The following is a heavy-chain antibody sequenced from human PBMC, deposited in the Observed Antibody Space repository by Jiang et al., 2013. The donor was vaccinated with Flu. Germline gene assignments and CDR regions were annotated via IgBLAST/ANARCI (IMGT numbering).Heavy chain of an antibody. D-gene: IGHD2-15*01. CDR1: GFTFSSYW. CDR3: ARVTAATGLAFDI. Sequence: QLLESGGGLVQPGGSLRLSCTASGFTFSSYWMSWVRQAPGKGLEWVANIKQDGSGKYYVDSVKGRFTISRDNAKNSLYLQMNSLRAEDTAVYYCARVTAATGLAFDIWGQGTMVTVSS. CDR2: IKQDGSGK. J-gene: IGHJ3*02. V-gene: IGHV3-7*03.